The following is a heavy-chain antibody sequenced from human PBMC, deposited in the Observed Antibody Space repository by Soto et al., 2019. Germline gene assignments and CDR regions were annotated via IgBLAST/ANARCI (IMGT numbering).Heavy chain of an antibody. D-gene: IGHD2-21*02. CDR2: INHSGST. J-gene: IGHJ4*02. Sequence: LSLTCAVYGGSFSGYYWSWIRQPPGKGLEWIGEINHSGSTNYNPSLKSRVTISVDTSKNQFSLKLSSVTAADTAVYYCARVTEAYCGGDCYRDHFDYWGQGTLVTVSS. V-gene: IGHV4-34*01. CDR1: GGSFSGYY. CDR3: ARVTEAYCGGDCYRDHFDY.